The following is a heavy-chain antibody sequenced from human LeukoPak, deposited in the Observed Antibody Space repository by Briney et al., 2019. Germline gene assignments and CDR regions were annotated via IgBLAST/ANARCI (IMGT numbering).Heavy chain of an antibody. J-gene: IGHJ4*02. D-gene: IGHD3-10*01. CDR3: ARKGPGGQYFRGAYSN. Sequence: GGSLRLSCAASGFTFSSYAMHWVRQAPGKGLEWVAVISYDGSNKYYADSVKGRFTISRDNSKNTLYLQMNSLRAEDTAVYYCARKGPGGQYFRGAYSNWGQGTLVTVSS. V-gene: IGHV3-30-3*01. CDR2: ISYDGSNK. CDR1: GFTFSSYA.